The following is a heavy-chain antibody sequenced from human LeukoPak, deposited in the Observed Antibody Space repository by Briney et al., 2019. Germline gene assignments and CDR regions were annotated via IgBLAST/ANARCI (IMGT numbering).Heavy chain of an antibody. D-gene: IGHD3-9*01. J-gene: IGHJ4*02. CDR1: GFTFSSYG. CDR3: AKDTGERLGILTGYYKSRKSYFDY. CDR2: IRYDGSNK. V-gene: IGHV3-30*02. Sequence: PGGSLRLSCAASGFTFSSYGMHWVRQAPGKGLEWVAFIRYDGSNKYYADSVKGRFTISRDNSKNTLYLQMNSLRAEDTAVYYCAKDTGERLGILTGYYKSRKSYFDYWGQGTLVTVSS.